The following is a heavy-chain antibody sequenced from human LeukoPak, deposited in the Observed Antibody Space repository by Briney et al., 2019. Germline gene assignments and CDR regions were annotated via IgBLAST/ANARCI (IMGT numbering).Heavy chain of an antibody. J-gene: IGHJ4*02. D-gene: IGHD3-10*01. CDR2: ISGSGGST. Sequence: GGSLRLSCAASGFTFSSYAMSWVRPAPGKGLEWVSAISGSGGSTYYADSVKGRFTISRDNSKNTLYLQMNSLRAEDTAVYYCAKSSPPLLWFGELLDYWGQGTLVTVSS. CDR3: AKSSPPLLWFGELLDY. CDR1: GFTFSSYA. V-gene: IGHV3-23*01.